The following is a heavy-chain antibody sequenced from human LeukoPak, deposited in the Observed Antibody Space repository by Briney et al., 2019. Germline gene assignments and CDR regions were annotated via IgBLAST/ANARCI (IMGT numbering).Heavy chain of an antibody. D-gene: IGHD3-22*01. Sequence: TGGSLRLSCAASGFTVSSNYMSWVRQAPGKGLEWVSVIYSGGSTYYADSVKGRFTISRDNSKNTLYLQMNSLRAEDTAVYYCARLEGGYYTFDYWGQGTLVTVSS. CDR3: ARLEGGYYTFDY. CDR2: IYSGGST. CDR1: GFTVSSNY. J-gene: IGHJ4*02. V-gene: IGHV3-53*01.